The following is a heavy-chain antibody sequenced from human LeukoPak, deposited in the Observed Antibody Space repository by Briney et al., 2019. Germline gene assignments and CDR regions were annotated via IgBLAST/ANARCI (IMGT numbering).Heavy chain of an antibody. D-gene: IGHD6-19*01. Sequence: SETLSLTCAVYGGSFSGYYWSWIRQPPGKGLEWIGEINHSGSTNYNPSLKSRVTISVDTSKNQFSLKLSSVTAADTAVYYCARVMGKEQWLVRALDYWGQGTLVTVSS. CDR2: INHSGST. J-gene: IGHJ4*02. CDR1: GGSFSGYY. V-gene: IGHV4-34*01. CDR3: ARVMGKEQWLVRALDY.